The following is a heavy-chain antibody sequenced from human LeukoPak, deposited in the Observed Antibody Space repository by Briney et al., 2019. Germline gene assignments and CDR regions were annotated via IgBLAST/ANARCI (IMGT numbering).Heavy chain of an antibody. J-gene: IGHJ5*01. CDR2: ISTFNGKT. Sequence: ASVKVSCKTPGYTFISYAISWVRQAPGQGLEWMGWISTFNGKTNYAQQLQGRVTMTTDTSTSTAYMELRSLRSDDTAVYYCARAREELWFGSYNWFDSWGQGTLVTVSS. D-gene: IGHD3-10*01. V-gene: IGHV1-18*01. CDR1: GYTFISYA. CDR3: ARAREELWFGSYNWFDS.